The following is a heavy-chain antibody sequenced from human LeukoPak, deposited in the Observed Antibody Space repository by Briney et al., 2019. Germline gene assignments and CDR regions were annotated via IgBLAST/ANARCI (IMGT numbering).Heavy chain of an antibody. J-gene: IGHJ3*02. D-gene: IGHD5-12*01. CDR2: INHSGST. CDR1: GGSITSSGYY. CDR3: ARHKGSRWLRAHDAFDI. Sequence: SETLSLTCSVSGGSITSSGYYWSWIRQPPGKGLEWIGEINHSGSTNYNPSLKSRVTISVDTSKNQFSLKLSSVTAADTAVYYCARHKGSRWLRAHDAFDIWGQGTMVTVSS. V-gene: IGHV4-39*01.